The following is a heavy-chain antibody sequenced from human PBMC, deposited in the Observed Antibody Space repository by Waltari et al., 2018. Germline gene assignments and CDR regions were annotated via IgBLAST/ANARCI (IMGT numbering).Heavy chain of an antibody. CDR3: AREIAYYYYMDV. CDR1: GYTFTSYA. CDR2: INAGNGNT. Sequence: QVQLVQSGAEVKKPGASVKVSCKASGYTFTSYAMHWVRQAPGQRLEWMGWINAGNGNTKYSQKFQGRVTITRDTSASTAYMELSSLRSEGTAVYYCAREIAYYYYMDVWGKGTTVTVSS. V-gene: IGHV1-3*01. J-gene: IGHJ6*03.